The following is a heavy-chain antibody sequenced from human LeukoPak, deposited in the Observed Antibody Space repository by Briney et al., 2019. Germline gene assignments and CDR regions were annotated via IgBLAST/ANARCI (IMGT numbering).Heavy chain of an antibody. CDR1: GYTFTSYG. Sequence: ASVKVSCKASGYTFTSYGISWVRQAPGQGLEWMGWISAYNGNTNYAQKPQGRVTMTTDTSTSTAYMELRSQRSDDTAVYYCARDSAVVVVPAALDWGQGTLVTVSS. V-gene: IGHV1-18*01. CDR2: ISAYNGNT. D-gene: IGHD2-2*01. CDR3: ARDSAVVVVPAALD. J-gene: IGHJ4*02.